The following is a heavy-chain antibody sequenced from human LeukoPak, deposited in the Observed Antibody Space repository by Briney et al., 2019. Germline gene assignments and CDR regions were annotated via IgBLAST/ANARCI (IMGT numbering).Heavy chain of an antibody. V-gene: IGHV3-64*01. CDR1: GFTFSSYA. CDR2: ISSNGGST. Sequence: GGSLRLSCAASGFTFSSYAMHWVRQAPGKGLEYVSAISSNGGSTYYANSVKGRFTTSRDNSKNTLYLQMGSLRAEDMAVYYCARSRTRSGPYDAFDIWGQGTMVTVSS. CDR3: ARSRTRSGPYDAFDI. J-gene: IGHJ3*02.